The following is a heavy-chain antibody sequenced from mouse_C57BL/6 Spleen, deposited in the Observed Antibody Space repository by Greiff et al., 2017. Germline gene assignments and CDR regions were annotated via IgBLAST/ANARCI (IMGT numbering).Heavy chain of an antibody. CDR2: ISDGGSYT. D-gene: IGHD1-1*01. CDR1: GFTFSSYA. Sequence: EVQRVESGGGLVKPGGSLKLSCAASGFTFSSYAMSWVRQTPEKRLEWVATISDGGSYTYYPDNVKGRFTISRDNAKNNLYLQMSHLKSEDTAMYYGTTVISATGYFGYWGQGTSLTVSS. CDR3: TTVISATGYFGY. J-gene: IGHJ2*02. V-gene: IGHV5-4*01.